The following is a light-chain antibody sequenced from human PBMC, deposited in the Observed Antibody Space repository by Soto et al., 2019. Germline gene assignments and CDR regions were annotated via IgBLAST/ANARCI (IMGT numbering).Light chain of an antibody. CDR1: QSVSSSY. CDR3: QQSGSSPWT. J-gene: IGKJ1*01. CDR2: GAS. Sequence: EIVLTQSPGTLSLSPGERATLSCRASQSVSSSYLAWYQQKPGQAPRLLIDGASSWATGIPERFSGSGSGTDFDIPISSLEPEAFAVYYCQQSGSSPWTFGQGNQVDIK. V-gene: IGKV3-20*01.